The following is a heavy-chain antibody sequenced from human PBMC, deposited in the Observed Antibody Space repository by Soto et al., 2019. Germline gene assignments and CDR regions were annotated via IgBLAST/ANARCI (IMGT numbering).Heavy chain of an antibody. D-gene: IGHD3-22*01. CDR2: IYYSGST. J-gene: IGHJ4*02. V-gene: IGHV4-31*03. Sequence: TLCLTCTVAGCSISSGGYYWSWIRQHRGKGLEWIGYIYYSGSTYYNPSLKSRVTISVDTSKNQFSLKLSSVTAADTAVYYCARAHYYDSSGYYEDVYYFDYWGQGNLVTVSS. CDR1: GCSISSGGYY. CDR3: ARAHYYDSSGYYEDVYYFDY.